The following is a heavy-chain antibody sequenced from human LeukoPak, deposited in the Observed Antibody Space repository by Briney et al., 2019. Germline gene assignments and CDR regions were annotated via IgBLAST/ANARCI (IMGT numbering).Heavy chain of an antibody. V-gene: IGHV3-53*01. J-gene: IGHJ4*02. Sequence: GGSLRLSCAASGFTVSSNYMSWVRQAPGKGLEWVSVMYSGGNTYYADSVKGRFTISRDNSKNTLHLQMNSLRAEDTAVYFCATKSVTRYFDYWGQGNLVTVSS. CDR3: ATKSVTRYFDY. CDR1: GFTVSSNY. CDR2: MYSGGNT. D-gene: IGHD4-11*01.